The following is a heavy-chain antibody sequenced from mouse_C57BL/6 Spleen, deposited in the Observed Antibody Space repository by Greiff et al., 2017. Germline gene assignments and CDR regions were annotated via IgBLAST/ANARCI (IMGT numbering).Heavy chain of an antibody. CDR3: ARSDGYYVGY. CDR1: GYTFTSYW. V-gene: IGHV1-61*01. D-gene: IGHD2-3*01. J-gene: IGHJ2*01. Sequence: QVQLQQPGAELVRPGSSVKLSCKASGYTFTSYWMDWVKQRPGQGLEWIGNIYPSDSETHYNQKFKDKATLTVDKSSSTAYMELRSLTSEDSAVYYCARSDGYYVGYWGQGTTLTVSS. CDR2: IYPSDSET.